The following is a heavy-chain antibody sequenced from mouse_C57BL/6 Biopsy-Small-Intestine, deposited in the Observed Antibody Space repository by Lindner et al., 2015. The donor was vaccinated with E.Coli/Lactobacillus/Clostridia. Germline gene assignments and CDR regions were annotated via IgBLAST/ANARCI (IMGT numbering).Heavy chain of an antibody. CDR3: AREGGSSYDWYFDV. D-gene: IGHD1-1*01. V-gene: IGHV3-1*01. CDR2: ISYSGST. Sequence: VQLQESGPGMVKPSQSLSLTCTVTGYSITSGYDWHWIRHFPGNKLEWMGYISYSGSTNYNPSLKSRISITHDTSKNHFFLKLNSVTTEDTATYYCAREGGSSYDWYFDVWSTGTTVTVSS. J-gene: IGHJ1*03. CDR1: GYSITSGYD.